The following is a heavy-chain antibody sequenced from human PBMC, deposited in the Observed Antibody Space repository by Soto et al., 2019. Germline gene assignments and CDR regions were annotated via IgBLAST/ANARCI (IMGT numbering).Heavy chain of an antibody. CDR1: GYTFTSYA. CDR2: INAGNGNT. CDR3: ARVPPPRYSADGAFDL. Sequence: ASVKVSCKASGYTFTSYAMHWVRQAPGQRLEWMGWINAGNGNTKYSQKFQGRVTITRDTSASTAYMELSSLRSEDTAVYYCARVPPPRYSADGAFDLWGQGTMVTVSS. J-gene: IGHJ3*01. V-gene: IGHV1-3*01. D-gene: IGHD5-18*01.